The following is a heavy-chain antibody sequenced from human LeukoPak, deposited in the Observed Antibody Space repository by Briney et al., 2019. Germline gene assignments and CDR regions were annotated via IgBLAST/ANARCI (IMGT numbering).Heavy chain of an antibody. Sequence: ASVKVSCKASGNTITNYAMNWVRQAPGQGLEWMGWINTNTGNPTYAQGFTGRFVISLDTSASTAYLQISSLKAEDTAVYYCARGTSGLVTTNDYWGQGTLVTVSS. CDR1: GNTITNYA. V-gene: IGHV7-4-1*02. D-gene: IGHD3/OR15-3a*01. CDR2: INTNTGNP. CDR3: ARGTSGLVTTNDY. J-gene: IGHJ4*02.